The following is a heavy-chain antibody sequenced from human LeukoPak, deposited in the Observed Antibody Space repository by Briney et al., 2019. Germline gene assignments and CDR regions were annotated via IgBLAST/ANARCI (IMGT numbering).Heavy chain of an antibody. CDR1: GASFNSDDQY. V-gene: IGHV4-31*03. CDR3: SRGLDSRKLGY. Sequence: SETLSLTCTVSGASFNSDDQYWNWIRQSPGKGLEWIGSIRPSGMLYNNPSLESRVTMSRDTSKNRFSLNLNPVTAADTAVYFCSRGLDSRKLGYWGQGILVTVSS. D-gene: IGHD3-22*01. J-gene: IGHJ4*02. CDR2: IRPSGML.